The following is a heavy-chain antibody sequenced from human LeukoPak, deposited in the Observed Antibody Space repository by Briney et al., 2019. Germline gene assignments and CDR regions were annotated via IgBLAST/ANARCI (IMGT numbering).Heavy chain of an antibody. CDR3: ARFGDYNPPSQCNGFDP. D-gene: IGHD4-17*01. CDR1: GGSISSGGYY. J-gene: IGHJ5*02. V-gene: IGHV4-31*03. Sequence: SETLSLTCTVSGGSISSGGYYWSWIRQHPGKGLEWVGYIYYSGSTYYNPSLKSRVTISVDTSKNQFSLKLSSVTAADTAVYYCARFGDYNPPSQCNGFDPWGQGTLVTVSS. CDR2: IYYSGST.